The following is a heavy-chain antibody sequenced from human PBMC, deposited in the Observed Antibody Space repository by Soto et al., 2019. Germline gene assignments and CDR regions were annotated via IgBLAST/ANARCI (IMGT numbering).Heavy chain of an antibody. CDR3: ARVTAAAEGHFFLDYYYGMDV. V-gene: IGHV1-69*01. Sequence: QVQLVQSGAEVKKPGSSVKVSCKASGGTFSSYAISWVRQAPGQGLEWMGGIIPIFGTANYAQKFQGRVTITADESKSTAYMELSSLRSEDTAVYYCARVTAAAEGHFFLDYYYGMDVWGQGTTVTVSS. J-gene: IGHJ6*02. CDR1: GGTFSSYA. D-gene: IGHD6-13*01. CDR2: IIPIFGTA.